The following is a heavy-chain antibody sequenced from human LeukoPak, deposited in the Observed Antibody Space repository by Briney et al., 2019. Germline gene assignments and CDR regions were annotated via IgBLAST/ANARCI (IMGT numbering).Heavy chain of an antibody. D-gene: IGHD4/OR15-4a*01. CDR2: IKVDGSTT. Sequence: PGGSLRLSCAASGFSLGSYCMLWVRQAPGKGLVWVSRIKVDGSTTNYADSVKGRFTISRDNAKNTLYLQMNSLRVEDTAVYYCARNDYGATDYWGEGDLVIVSS. CDR3: ARNDYGATDY. J-gene: IGHJ4*02. CDR1: GFSLGSYC. V-gene: IGHV3-74*01.